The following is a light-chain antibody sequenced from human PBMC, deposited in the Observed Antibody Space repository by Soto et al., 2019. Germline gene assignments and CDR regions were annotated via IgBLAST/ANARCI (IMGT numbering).Light chain of an antibody. CDR3: QQYGSSSWT. CDR2: GAS. V-gene: IGKV3-20*01. Sequence: EIVLTQSPGTLSWSPGERATLSCRASQSVSSSYLAWYQQKPGQAPRLLIYGASSRATGIPDRFSGSGSGTDFTLTISRLEPEDFAAYYCQQYGSSSWTFGQGTKVDIK. J-gene: IGKJ1*01. CDR1: QSVSSSY.